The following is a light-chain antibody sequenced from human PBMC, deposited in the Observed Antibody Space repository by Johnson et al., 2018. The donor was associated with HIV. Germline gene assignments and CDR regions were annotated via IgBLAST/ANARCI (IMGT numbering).Light chain of an antibody. V-gene: IGLV1-51*01. CDR2: DNN. CDR3: GTWDSSLSVYV. J-gene: IGLJ1*01. CDR1: SSNIGNNY. Sequence: QSVLTQPPSVSAAPGQKVTISCSGSSSNIGNNYVSWYQQLPGTAPKLLIYDNNKRPSGIPDRFSGSKSGTSATLGITGLQTGDEADYYCGTWDSSLSVYVLGTGTEVTVL.